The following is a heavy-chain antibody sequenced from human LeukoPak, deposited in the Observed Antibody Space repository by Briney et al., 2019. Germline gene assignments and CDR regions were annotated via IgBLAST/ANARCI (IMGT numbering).Heavy chain of an antibody. CDR3: ARPLTMILNWFDP. J-gene: IGHJ5*02. D-gene: IGHD3-22*01. V-gene: IGHV4-38-2*01. CDR1: GYSISSGYY. CDR2: IYHSGST. Sequence: SETLSLTCAVSGYSISSGYYWGWIRQPPGKGLEWIGSIYHSGSTYYNPSLKSRVTISVDTSKNQFSLKLSSVTAADTAVYYCARPLTMILNWFDPWGQGTLVTVSS.